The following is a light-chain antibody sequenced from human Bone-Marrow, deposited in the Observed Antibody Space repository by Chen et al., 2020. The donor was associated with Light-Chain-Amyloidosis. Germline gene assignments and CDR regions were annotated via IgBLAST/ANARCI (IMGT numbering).Light chain of an antibody. J-gene: IGLJ3*02. CDR2: EVN. V-gene: IGLV2-14*01. Sequence: QSALTKPASVSGSPGQSITISCTGTSSDIGAYNFVSCYQQHPVKAPQLIIYEVNNRTTEVSDRFSGSKSDNTASLTIFGLQAEDEADYYCGSHTRSISWVVGGGTKVTVL. CDR1: SSDIGAYNF. CDR3: GSHTRSISWV.